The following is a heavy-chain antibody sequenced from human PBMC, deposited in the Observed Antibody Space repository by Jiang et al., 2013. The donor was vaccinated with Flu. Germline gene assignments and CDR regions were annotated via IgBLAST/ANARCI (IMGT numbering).Heavy chain of an antibody. D-gene: IGHD1-26*01. J-gene: IGHJ4*02. CDR1: GGSISSSSHY. V-gene: IGHV4-39*01. Sequence: CTVSGGSISSSSHYWGWIRQPPGKGLEWIGSIYYSGSSYYNPSLKSRVTISVDTSKNQFSLNLSSVTAADTAVYYCARQGWELRDYWGRGTLVTVSS. CDR2: IYYSGSS. CDR3: ARQGWELRDY.